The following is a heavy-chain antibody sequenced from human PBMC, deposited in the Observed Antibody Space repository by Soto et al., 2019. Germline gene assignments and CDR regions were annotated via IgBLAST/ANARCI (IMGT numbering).Heavy chain of an antibody. V-gene: IGHV3-30*03. CDR3: VRGSDVARQELDY. J-gene: IGHJ4*02. Sequence: QVQLVESGGGVVQRGRALRLSCAASGFSFSNFGMHWVRQAPGKGLEWVAAISADGSDKYFSGSVKGRFTISRDNSKNTLFLQMNSLRVEDTAVYYCVRGSDVARQELDYWGQRTLVTVSS. D-gene: IGHD2-15*01. CDR1: GFSFSNFG. CDR2: ISADGSDK.